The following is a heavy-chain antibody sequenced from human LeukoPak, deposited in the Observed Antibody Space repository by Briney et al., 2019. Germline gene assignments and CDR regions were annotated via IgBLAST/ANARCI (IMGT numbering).Heavy chain of an antibody. D-gene: IGHD6-13*01. CDR2: ISGSGGST. CDR1: GFTFSSYA. Sequence: PGGSLRLSCAASGFTFSSYAMSWVRQAPGKGLEWVSAISGSGGSTYYADSVKGRFTISRDNSKSTLYLQMNSLRAEDTAVYYCAKDMSSSWYYYYGMDVWGQGTTVTVSS. J-gene: IGHJ6*02. CDR3: AKDMSSSWYYYYGMDV. V-gene: IGHV3-23*01.